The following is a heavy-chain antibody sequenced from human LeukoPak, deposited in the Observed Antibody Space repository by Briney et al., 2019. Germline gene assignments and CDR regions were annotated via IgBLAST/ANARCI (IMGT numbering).Heavy chain of an antibody. CDR1: GGSISSSSYY. CDR3: ASPGIAARMFDY. D-gene: IGHD6-6*01. V-gene: IGHV4-39*01. J-gene: IGHJ4*02. Sequence: PSETLSLTCTVSGGSISSSSYYWGWIRQPPGKGLEWIGSIYYSGSTYYNPSLKSRVTISVDTSKNQFSLKLSSVTAADTAVYYCASPGIAARMFDYWGRGTLVTVSS. CDR2: IYYSGST.